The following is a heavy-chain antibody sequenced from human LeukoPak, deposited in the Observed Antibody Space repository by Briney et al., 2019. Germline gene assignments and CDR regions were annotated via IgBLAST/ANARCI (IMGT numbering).Heavy chain of an antibody. J-gene: IGHJ4*02. CDR3: ATQFRDSIGYYSYYFDY. Sequence: GESLKISCKGSGYSFTTYWIGWVRQMPGRGLEWMGIIYPGDSDTRYSPSFQGQVTISADKSISTAYLQWSSLKASDTAMYYCATQFRDSIGYYSYYFDYWGQGTLVTVSS. D-gene: IGHD3-22*01. CDR1: GYSFTTYW. V-gene: IGHV5-51*01. CDR2: IYPGDSDT.